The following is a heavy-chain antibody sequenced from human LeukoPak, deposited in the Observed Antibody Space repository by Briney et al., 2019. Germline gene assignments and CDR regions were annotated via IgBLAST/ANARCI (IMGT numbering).Heavy chain of an antibody. Sequence: SVKVSCKASGGTFSSYAISWVRQAPGQGLEWMGRIIPILGIANYAQKFQGRVTITADKSTSTAYMELSSLRSEDTAVYYCARGGNSGSNHYYYYGMDVWGQGTTVTVSS. V-gene: IGHV1-69*04. CDR2: IIPILGIA. J-gene: IGHJ6*02. D-gene: IGHD1-26*01. CDR3: ARGGNSGSNHYYYYGMDV. CDR1: GGTFSSYA.